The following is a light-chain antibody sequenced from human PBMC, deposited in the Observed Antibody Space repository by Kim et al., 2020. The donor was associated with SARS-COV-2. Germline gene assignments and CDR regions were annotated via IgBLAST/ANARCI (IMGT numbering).Light chain of an antibody. V-gene: IGKV3-20*01. J-gene: IGKJ3*01. CDR2: GAS. Sequence: EIVLTQSPGTLSLSPGERATLSCRASQSVSSSYLGWYQQKPGQAPRLLIYGASSRATGIPDRFSGSGSGTDFTLTISKLEPEDFAVYYCQHYGSSPFTFGPGTKVDIK. CDR3: QHYGSSPFT. CDR1: QSVSSSY.